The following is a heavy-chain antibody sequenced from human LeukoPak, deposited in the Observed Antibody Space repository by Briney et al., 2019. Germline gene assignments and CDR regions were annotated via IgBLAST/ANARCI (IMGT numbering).Heavy chain of an antibody. Sequence: ASETLSLTCTASGGSISSSSYYWGWIRQPPGKGLEWIGSIDYSGSTYYNPSLKSRVTISVDTSKNQFSLKLSSGTAADTAVYYCAREILRGYNNWFDPWGQGTLVTVSS. CDR3: AREILRGYNNWFDP. CDR2: IDYSGST. J-gene: IGHJ5*02. V-gene: IGHV4-39*02. D-gene: IGHD5-12*01. CDR1: GGSISSSSYY.